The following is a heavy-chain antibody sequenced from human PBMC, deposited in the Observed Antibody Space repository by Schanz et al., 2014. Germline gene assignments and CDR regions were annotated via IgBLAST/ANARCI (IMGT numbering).Heavy chain of an antibody. CDR3: ARKSLVSAHYDS. CDR2: LSANGDST. V-gene: IGHV3-64*01. CDR1: GFTLSNYA. D-gene: IGHD2-21*01. Sequence: EVQLLESGGGLVQPGGSLRLSCAAPGFTLSNYAMHWVRQTPDKGLEWVSGLSANGDSTFYSSSVKGRFTISRDISKNTLYLQMGSLRAEDVAVYYCARKSLVSAHYDSWGQGTLVTDSS. J-gene: IGHJ4*02.